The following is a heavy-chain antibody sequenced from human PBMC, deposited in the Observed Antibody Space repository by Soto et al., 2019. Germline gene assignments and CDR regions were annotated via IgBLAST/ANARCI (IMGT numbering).Heavy chain of an antibody. V-gene: IGHV1-2*02. CDR1: GYTFSDYY. CDR3: AREPATAKPEGVDF. J-gene: IGHJ4*02. D-gene: IGHD1-1*01. CDR2: INPTSGGT. Sequence: VQLVQSGAEVRKPGASVKVSCKASGYTFSDYYIHWVRQAHGQGLEWMGWINPTSGGTKYAPKFQGGVTMTRDTSITTAYMELSRRRSGDTAVYYCAREPATAKPEGVDFWGQGTLVTVSS.